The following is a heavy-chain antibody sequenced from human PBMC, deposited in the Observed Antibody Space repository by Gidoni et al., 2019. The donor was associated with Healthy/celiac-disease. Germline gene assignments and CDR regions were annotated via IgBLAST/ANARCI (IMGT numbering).Heavy chain of an antibody. CDR2: ISSSGSTI. CDR3: ARWGLLEVGVVAATYWYFDL. Sequence: EVQLVESGGGLVQPGGSLSLSCAASGFTFSSYEMTWVRQAPGKGLEWVSYISSSGSTIYDADSVKGRFTISRDNAKNSLYLQMNSLRAEDTAVYYCARWGLLEVGVVAATYWYFDLWGRGTLVTVSS. CDR1: GFTFSSYE. D-gene: IGHD2-15*01. V-gene: IGHV3-48*03. J-gene: IGHJ2*01.